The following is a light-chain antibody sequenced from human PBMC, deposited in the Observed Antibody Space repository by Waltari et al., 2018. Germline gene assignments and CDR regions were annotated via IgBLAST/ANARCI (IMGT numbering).Light chain of an antibody. V-gene: IGLV3-19*01. J-gene: IGLJ1*01. Sequence: SSELTQDPAVSVALGQTVRITCQGDSLRAHSRSWYQQKPGQAPVLVIYGKDNRPSGIPDRFSGSGSGNTASLTIAGAQAEDEADYYCCSRGSSGSSVVFGPGTKVSVL. CDR3: CSRGSSGSSVV. CDR1: SLRAHS. CDR2: GKD.